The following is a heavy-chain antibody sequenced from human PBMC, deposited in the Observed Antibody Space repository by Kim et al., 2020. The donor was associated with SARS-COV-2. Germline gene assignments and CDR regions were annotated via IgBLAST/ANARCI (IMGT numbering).Heavy chain of an antibody. CDR1: GYTFTTYT. CDR2: INTNTGNP. CDR3: ARRGSGEFDY. V-gene: IGHV7-4-1*02. J-gene: IGHJ4*02. Sequence: ASVKVSCKASGYTFTTYTINWVRQAPGHGLEWMGWINTNTGNPAYAQGFTGRFVFSLDTSVSTAYLQISSLEAEDTAVYYCARRGSGEFDYWGQGTLVTVSS. D-gene: IGHD2-15*01.